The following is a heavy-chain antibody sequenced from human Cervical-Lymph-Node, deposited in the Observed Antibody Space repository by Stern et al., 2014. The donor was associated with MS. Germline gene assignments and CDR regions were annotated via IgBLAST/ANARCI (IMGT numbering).Heavy chain of an antibody. V-gene: IGHV3-30*18. Sequence: VHLVESGGGGVQPGRSLRLTCTVSGFTFSSYGMHWVRQAPGKGEERVLVISYDGSDTYYAESVKGRFTISRDNSKNTLYLEMRSLRPEDTAVYYCVKRGITEVRGVRLGDYWGPGTLVIVSS. CDR2: ISYDGSDT. CDR1: GFTFSSYG. J-gene: IGHJ4*02. D-gene: IGHD3-10*01. CDR3: VKRGITEVRGVRLGDY.